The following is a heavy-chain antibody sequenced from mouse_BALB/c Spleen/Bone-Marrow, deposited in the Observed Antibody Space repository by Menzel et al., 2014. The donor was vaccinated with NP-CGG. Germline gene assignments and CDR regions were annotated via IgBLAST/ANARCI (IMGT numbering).Heavy chain of an antibody. D-gene: IGHD1-1*01. V-gene: IGHV3-6*02. Sequence: EVKLMESGPGLVKPSQSLSLTCSVTGYSIXSGYYWNWIRQFPGNKLEWMGYISYDGSNNYNPSLKNRISITRDTSKNQFFLKLNSVTTEDTATYYCASAYYDGRAWFAYWGQGTLVTVSA. CDR1: GYSIXSGYY. CDR2: ISYDGSN. CDR3: ASAYYDGRAWFAY. J-gene: IGHJ3*01.